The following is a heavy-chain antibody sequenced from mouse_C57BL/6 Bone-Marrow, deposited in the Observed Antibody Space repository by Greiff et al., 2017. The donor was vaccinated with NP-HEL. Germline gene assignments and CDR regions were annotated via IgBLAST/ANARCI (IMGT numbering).Heavy chain of an antibody. CDR3: TSGTGAWFAY. J-gene: IGHJ3*01. D-gene: IGHD4-1*01. Sequence: EVKLQESGGGLVQPGGSMKLSCVASGFTFSNYWMNWVRQSPEKGLEWVAQIRLKSDNYATHYAESVKGRFTISRDDSKSSVYLQMNNLRAEDTGIYYCTSGTGAWFAYWGQGTLVTVSA. CDR2: IRLKSDNYAT. CDR1: GFTFSNYW. V-gene: IGHV6-3*01.